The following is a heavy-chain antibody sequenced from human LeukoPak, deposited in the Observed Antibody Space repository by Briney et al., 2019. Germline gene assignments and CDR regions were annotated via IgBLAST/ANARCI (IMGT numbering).Heavy chain of an antibody. D-gene: IGHD4-17*01. CDR3: ARAFGDYGFDY. J-gene: IGHJ4*02. Sequence: SVKVSCKASGYTFTSYDINWVRQAPGQGLEWMGGVTPMFGTTNYAQKFQGRVTITADGSTSTAYMELASLTSEDTTVYYCARAFGDYGFDYWGQGTLVTVSS. V-gene: IGHV1-69*13. CDR1: GYTFTSYD. CDR2: VTPMFGTT.